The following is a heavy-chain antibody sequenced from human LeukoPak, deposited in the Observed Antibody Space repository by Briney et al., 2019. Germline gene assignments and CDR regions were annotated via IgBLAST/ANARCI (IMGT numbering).Heavy chain of an antibody. CDR2: INTNTGNP. J-gene: IGHJ6*02. D-gene: IGHD2-15*01. Sequence: ASVTVSCKASGYTFTSYAMNWVRQAPGQGLEWMGGINTNTGNPTYAQGFTGRFVFSLDTSVSTAYLQISSLKAEDTAVYYCARDAGPNRYCSGGSCPNYYYGMDVWGQGTTVTVSS. CDR3: ARDAGPNRYCSGGSCPNYYYGMDV. CDR1: GYTFTSYA. V-gene: IGHV7-4-1*02.